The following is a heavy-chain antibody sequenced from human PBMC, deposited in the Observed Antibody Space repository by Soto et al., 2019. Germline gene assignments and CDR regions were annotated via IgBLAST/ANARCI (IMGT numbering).Heavy chain of an antibody. CDR3: VRDGTKTLRDWFDP. V-gene: IGHV4-4*07. CDR1: GSSISGFY. Sequence: PSETLSLTCTVSGSSISGFYWSWIRKSAGKGLEWIGRIYATGTTDYNPSLKSRVMMSVDTSKKQFSLKLRSVTAADTAVYYCVRDGTKTLRDWFDPWGQGISVTVSS. CDR2: IYATGTT. J-gene: IGHJ5*02. D-gene: IGHD1-1*01.